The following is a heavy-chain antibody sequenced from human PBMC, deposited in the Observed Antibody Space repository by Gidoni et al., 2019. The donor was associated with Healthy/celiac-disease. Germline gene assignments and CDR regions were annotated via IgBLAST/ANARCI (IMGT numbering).Heavy chain of an antibody. D-gene: IGHD2-2*01. J-gene: IGHJ5*02. Sequence: EAEVLEYGEGWVQPGGALRLSCAAAGLTRSSDAKRWVRQAPGTGLEWVSAICGSGCSTYYADSVKGRFTISRDNSTNTLYLHMNRLRAEGTAVCSCANYGGAAVIVVVPAGGWFDPWCQGALFTVSS. CDR2: ICGSGCST. V-gene: IGHV3-23*01. CDR1: GLTRSSDA. CDR3: ANYGGAAVIVVVPAGGWFDP.